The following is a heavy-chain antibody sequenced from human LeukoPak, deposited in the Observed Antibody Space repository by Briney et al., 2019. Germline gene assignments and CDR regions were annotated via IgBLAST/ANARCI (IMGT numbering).Heavy chain of an antibody. J-gene: IGHJ4*02. D-gene: IGHD3-10*01. CDR2: INSAGTTI. CDR1: GFSFSSYE. Sequence: PGGSLRLSCAASGFSFSSYEMNWVRQAPGKGLQWVSYINSAGTTIYYADSVRGRFTISRDNTTNPLYLQINSLRVEETALYYCARGTHISVVRGVPDYWGQGTLVTVSS. V-gene: IGHV3-48*03. CDR3: ARGTHISVVRGVPDY.